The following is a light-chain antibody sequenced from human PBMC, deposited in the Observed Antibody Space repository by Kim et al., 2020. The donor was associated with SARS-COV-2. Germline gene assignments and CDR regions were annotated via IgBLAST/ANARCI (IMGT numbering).Light chain of an antibody. CDR2: EVT. Sequence: GQSITISCTGNSRDVGSYNLVSWYQHHPGKAPQLIIYEVTKRPSGVSNRFSGSTSGNAASLTISGLQAEDEADYYCCSYAGSGTLIFGGGTQLTVL. J-gene: IGLJ2*01. CDR1: SRDVGSYNL. CDR3: CSYAGSGTLI. V-gene: IGLV2-23*02.